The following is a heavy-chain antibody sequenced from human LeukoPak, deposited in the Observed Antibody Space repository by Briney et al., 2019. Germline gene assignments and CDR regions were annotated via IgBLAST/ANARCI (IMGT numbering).Heavy chain of an antibody. CDR1: GGSISSSSYY. J-gene: IGHJ4*02. D-gene: IGHD3-10*01. CDR3: ARGPGYGSGSYYWVYYFDY. Sequence: PSETLSLTCTVSGGSISSSSYYWGWIRQPPGKGLEWIGSIYYSGSTYYNPSLKSRVTISVDTSKNQFSLKLSSVTAADTAVYYCARGPGYGSGSYYWVYYFDYWGQGTLVTVSS. V-gene: IGHV4-39*01. CDR2: IYYSGST.